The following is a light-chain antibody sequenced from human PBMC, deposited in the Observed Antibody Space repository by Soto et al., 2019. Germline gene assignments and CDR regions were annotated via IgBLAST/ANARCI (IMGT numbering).Light chain of an antibody. CDR2: RDS. J-gene: IGLJ1*01. CDR1: SSNIGSNF. V-gene: IGLV1-47*01. Sequence: QSVLTQPPSASGTPGQRVTISCSGSSSNIGSNFVYWYQQVPGTAPKLLIYRDSQRPSGVPDRFSGSKSGTSASLAISGLQSEDEADYYCAAWDDSLREVFGSGTKVTVL. CDR3: AAWDDSLREV.